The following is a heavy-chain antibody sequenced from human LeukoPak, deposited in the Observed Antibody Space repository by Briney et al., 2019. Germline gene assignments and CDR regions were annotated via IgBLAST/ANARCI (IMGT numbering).Heavy chain of an antibody. CDR3: ARGRRFWGADY. J-gene: IGHJ4*02. Sequence: GGSLRLSCAASGFTFSSYWMSWVRQAPGKGLEWVAVISYDGSNKYYADSVKGRFTISRDNSKNTLYLQMNSLRAEDTAVYYCARGRRFWGADYWGQGTLVIVSS. CDR2: ISYDGSNK. CDR1: GFTFSSYW. V-gene: IGHV3-30*03. D-gene: IGHD3-16*01.